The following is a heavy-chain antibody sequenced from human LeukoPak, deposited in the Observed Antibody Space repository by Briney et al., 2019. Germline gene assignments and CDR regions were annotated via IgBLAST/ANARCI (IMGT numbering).Heavy chain of an antibody. Sequence: GASVKVSCKASGGTFSSYAISWVRQAPGQGLEWMGGIIPLFGTANYAQKFQGRVTITADESTSTAYMELSSLRSEDTAVYYCARATYYYGSGSYYIVGNFDYWGQGTLVTVSS. CDR1: GGTFSSYA. CDR3: ARATYYYGSGSYYIVGNFDY. V-gene: IGHV1-69*13. CDR2: IIPLFGTA. D-gene: IGHD3-10*01. J-gene: IGHJ4*02.